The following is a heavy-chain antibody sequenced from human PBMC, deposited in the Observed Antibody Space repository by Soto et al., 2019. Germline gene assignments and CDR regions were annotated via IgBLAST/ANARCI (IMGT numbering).Heavy chain of an antibody. D-gene: IGHD6-19*01. Sequence: EVQLVESGGGLVQPGKSLRLSCAASGFTFDDYAMHWGRQVPGKGLEWVSGLSGNSGTIDYADSVKGRFTISRDNAKNSLHLQMNSLKPEDTAFYYCAKAESSGWYYSLDYWGQGTLVTVSS. CDR3: AKAESSGWYYSLDY. J-gene: IGHJ4*02. V-gene: IGHV3-9*01. CDR2: LSGNSGTI. CDR1: GFTFDDYA.